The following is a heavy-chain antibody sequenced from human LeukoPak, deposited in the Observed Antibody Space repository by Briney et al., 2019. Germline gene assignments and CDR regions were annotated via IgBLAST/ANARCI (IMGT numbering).Heavy chain of an antibody. Sequence: GGSLRLSCAASRFTFSSYVMSWVRQAPGKGLEWVSAISGGGGSTYYADSVKGRFTISRDNSKNTLYLQMNSLRPEDTAVYYCVKEGYPAKDYWGQGTLVTVSS. CDR1: RFTFSSYV. V-gene: IGHV3-23*01. CDR3: VKEGYPAKDY. J-gene: IGHJ4*02. D-gene: IGHD6-13*01. CDR2: ISGGGGST.